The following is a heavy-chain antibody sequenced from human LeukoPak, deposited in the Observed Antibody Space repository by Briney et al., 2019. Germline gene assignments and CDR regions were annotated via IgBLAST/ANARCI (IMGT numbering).Heavy chain of an antibody. CDR1: GVSISSYY. V-gene: IGHV4-4*07. CDR2: IYTTGNT. CDR3: ARDPFLYYGDYP. J-gene: IGHJ5*02. D-gene: IGHD4-17*01. Sequence: SETLSLTCTVSGVSISSYYWSWIRQPAGKGLEWIGRIYTTGNTNYNPSLKSRVTMSVDTSKNQFSLKLSSVTAADTAVYYCARDPFLYYGDYPWGQGTLVAVSS.